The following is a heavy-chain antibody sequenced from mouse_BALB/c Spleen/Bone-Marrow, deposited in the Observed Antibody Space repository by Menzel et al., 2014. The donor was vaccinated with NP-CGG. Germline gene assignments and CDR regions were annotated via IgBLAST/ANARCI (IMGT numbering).Heavy chain of an antibody. CDR1: GFDFSRYG. D-gene: IGHD1-1*02. Sequence: VQLQQSGGGLVQPGGSLKLSCAASGFDFSRYGMRWVRQAPGKGLEWVGEISPDSSTINYTPSLKDKFIISRDNPKNTPSRQINKVGYRVTALYYVAGLDYYGNLFVWGAGTTGSVSP. CDR2: ISPDSSTI. V-gene: IGHV4-1*02. CDR3: AGLDYYGNLFV. J-gene: IGHJ1*01.